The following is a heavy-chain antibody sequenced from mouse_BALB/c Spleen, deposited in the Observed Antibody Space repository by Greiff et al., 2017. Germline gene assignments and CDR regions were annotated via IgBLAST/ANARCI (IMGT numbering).Heavy chain of an antibody. J-gene: IGHJ4*01. Sequence: EVNVVESGGGLVQPGGSRKLSCAASGFTFSSFGMHWVRQAPEKGLEWVAYISSGSSTIYYADTVKGRFTISRDNPKNTLFLQMTSLRSEDTAMYYCARSGVRGYAMDYWGQGTSVTVSS. CDR2: ISSGSSTI. V-gene: IGHV5-17*02. CDR3: ARSGVRGYAMDY. CDR1: GFTFSSFG. D-gene: IGHD2-14*01.